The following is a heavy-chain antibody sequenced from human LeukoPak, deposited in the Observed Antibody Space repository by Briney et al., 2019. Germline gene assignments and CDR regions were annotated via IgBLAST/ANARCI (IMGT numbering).Heavy chain of an antibody. Sequence: PGGSLRLSCAASGFTVSSHYMSWVRQAPGKGLEWVSVIYSGGNTYYADSVKGRFTISRDNSKNTLSLQMNSLRAEDTAVYYCTRGSSTDYWGQGTLVTVSS. D-gene: IGHD6-13*01. CDR3: TRGSSTDY. CDR1: GFTVSSHY. J-gene: IGHJ4*02. V-gene: IGHV3-53*01. CDR2: IYSGGNT.